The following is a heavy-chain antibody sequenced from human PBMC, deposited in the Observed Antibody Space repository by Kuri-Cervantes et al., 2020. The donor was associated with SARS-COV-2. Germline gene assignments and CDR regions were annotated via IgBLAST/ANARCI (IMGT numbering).Heavy chain of an antibody. CDR1: GFTFSSYS. CDR3: ARAFDTTTYISAH. Sequence: GESLKISCAASGFTFSSYSMNWVRQAPGKGLEWVSSISSSSSYIYYADSVKGRFTISRDNAKNSLYLQMNSLRAEDTAVYFCARAFDTTTYISAHWGRGTLVTVSS. V-gene: IGHV3-21*01. D-gene: IGHD2/OR15-2a*01. CDR2: ISSSSSYI. J-gene: IGHJ4*02.